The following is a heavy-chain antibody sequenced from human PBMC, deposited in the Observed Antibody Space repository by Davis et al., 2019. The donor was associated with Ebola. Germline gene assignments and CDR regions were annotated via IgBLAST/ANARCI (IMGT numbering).Heavy chain of an antibody. V-gene: IGHV3-69-1*02. Sequence: GESLRLSCEVSGFSVSGKYMSWVRQAPGKGLEWVSTLGLGADTYYADSVKGRFTISRDSAKNSLYLQMNSLRVEDTAVYFCARYTTSYAFDLWGQGTKVTVSS. D-gene: IGHD2-2*02. CDR3: ARYTTSYAFDL. J-gene: IGHJ3*01. CDR2: LGLGADT. CDR1: GFSVSGKY.